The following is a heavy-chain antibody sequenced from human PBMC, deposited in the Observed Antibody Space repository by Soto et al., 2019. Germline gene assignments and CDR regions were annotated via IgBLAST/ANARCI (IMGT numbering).Heavy chain of an antibody. CDR2: ISGSGGST. CDR3: AKLGRQVAGIYYYYYGMDV. J-gene: IGHJ6*02. D-gene: IGHD6-19*01. Sequence: EVQLLESGGGLVQPGGSLRLSCAASGFTFSSYAMSWVRQAPGKGLEWVSAISGSGGSTYYADSVKGRFTISRDNSKNTLYLQMNSLRAEDTAVYYCAKLGRQVAGIYYYYYGMDVWGQGTTVTVSS. CDR1: GFTFSSYA. V-gene: IGHV3-23*01.